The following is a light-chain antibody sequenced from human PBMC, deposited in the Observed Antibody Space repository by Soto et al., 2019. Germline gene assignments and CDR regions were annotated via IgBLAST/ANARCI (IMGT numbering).Light chain of an antibody. J-gene: IGKJ1*01. CDR1: QSVSSNY. Sequence: EIVLTQSPGTLSLSPGEIATLSFSASQSVSSNYLAWYQQKPGQAPRLLIYGASSRATGIPDRFSGSGSGTEFTLTISRLEPEDFAVYYCQQYGGSPRTFGQGTKVDIK. CDR3: QQYGGSPRT. V-gene: IGKV3-20*01. CDR2: GAS.